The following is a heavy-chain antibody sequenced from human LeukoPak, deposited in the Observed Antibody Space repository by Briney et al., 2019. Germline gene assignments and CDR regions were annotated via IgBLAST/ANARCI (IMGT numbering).Heavy chain of an antibody. Sequence: QPGGSLRLSCAASGFISSSYWMHWVRQPPGKGLVYIACINTDGFSTSYADSVKGRFTISRDNAKNTLYLQMNSLRAEDTAVYYCVRSRTYGDYGRGLDYWGQGILVTVSS. CDR3: VRSRTYGDYGRGLDY. V-gene: IGHV3-74*01. CDR1: GFISSSYW. D-gene: IGHD4-17*01. CDR2: INTDGFST. J-gene: IGHJ4*02.